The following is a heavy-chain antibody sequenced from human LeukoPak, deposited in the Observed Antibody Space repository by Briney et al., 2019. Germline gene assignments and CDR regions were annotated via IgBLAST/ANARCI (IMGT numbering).Heavy chain of an antibody. CDR2: IGPNSGNT. D-gene: IGHD6-13*01. CDR3: ASRYSSSWYSVTFYYYGMDV. Sequence: GASVKVSCKASGYTFTNYGFSWVRQAPGQGLEWMGWIGPNSGNTNYAQNLQGRVTMTTDTSTGTAYTELRSLRSDDTAVYYFASRYSSSWYSVTFYYYGMDVWGQGTTVTVSS. CDR1: GYTFTNYG. V-gene: IGHV1-18*01. J-gene: IGHJ6*02.